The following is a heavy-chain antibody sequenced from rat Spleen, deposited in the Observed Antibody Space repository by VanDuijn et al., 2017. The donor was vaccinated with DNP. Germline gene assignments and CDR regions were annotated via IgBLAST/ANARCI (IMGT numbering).Heavy chain of an antibody. CDR2: ISPGGGNT. CDR3: TSSAEPLFAY. V-gene: IGHV5-31*01. CDR1: GFIFSNYW. J-gene: IGHJ2*01. D-gene: IGHD3-2*01. Sequence: EVQLVESGGGPVQPGRSLKISCIASGFIFSNYWMTWIRQAPGKGLEWVASISPGGGNTYYPDSVKGRFTISRDNAKSTLYLQMNSLRSEDTATYYCTSSAEPLFAYWGQGVTVTVSS.